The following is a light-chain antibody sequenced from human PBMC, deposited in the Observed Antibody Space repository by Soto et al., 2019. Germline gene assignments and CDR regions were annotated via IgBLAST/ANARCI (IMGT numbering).Light chain of an antibody. J-gene: IGKJ3*01. CDR1: QNVSSSQ. CDR3: QQYGSSGVT. CDR2: GAS. Sequence: EIVLAQSPGTLSLSPGERATLSCRSSQNVSSSQLAWYQQRPGQAPRLLVYGASTRATGIADRFSGSGSGTDFTLTISRLEPEDFAVYYCQQYGSSGVTFGPGTKVDIK. V-gene: IGKV3-20*01.